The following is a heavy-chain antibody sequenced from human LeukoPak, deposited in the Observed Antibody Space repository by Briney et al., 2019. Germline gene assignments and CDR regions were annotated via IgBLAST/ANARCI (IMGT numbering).Heavy chain of an antibody. D-gene: IGHD4-17*01. Sequence: GGSLRLSCAASGFTLSSHWMDWVRQAPGKGLEWVSRLDRDGNSISYADSVKGRFTISRDNAKNTLYLQMNSLRAEDTAVYYCAKAGDDYGDYAFDIWGQGTMVTVSS. V-gene: IGHV3-74*01. CDR1: GFTLSSHW. J-gene: IGHJ3*02. CDR3: AKAGDDYGDYAFDI. CDR2: LDRDGNSI.